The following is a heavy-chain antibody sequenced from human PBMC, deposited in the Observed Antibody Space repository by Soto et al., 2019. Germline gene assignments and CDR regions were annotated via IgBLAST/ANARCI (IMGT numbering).Heavy chain of an antibody. V-gene: IGHV3-64D*08. D-gene: IGHD1-26*01. CDR3: VKAPIKYGGGYYDY. J-gene: IGHJ4*02. Sequence: EVQLVESGGGLVQPGGSLRLSCSASGFTFSNYPMHWVRQGPGKGLEFVSVISGNGGSTYYADSVKGRCTISRDNSKSSLALPMSSLRPEDTEVYYCVKAPIKYGGGYYDYWGQGALVTFSS. CDR1: GFTFSNYP. CDR2: ISGNGGST.